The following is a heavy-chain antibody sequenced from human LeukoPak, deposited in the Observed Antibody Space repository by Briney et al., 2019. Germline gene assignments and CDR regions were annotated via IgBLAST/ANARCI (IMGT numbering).Heavy chain of an antibody. CDR1: GYTFTSYG. CDR2: ISAYNGNT. V-gene: IGHV1-18*01. J-gene: IGHJ5*02. D-gene: IGHD6-19*01. Sequence: ASVKVSCKASGYTFTSYGISWVRQAPGQGLEWMGWISAYNGNTNYAQKLQGRVIMTTDTSTSTAYMELRSLRSDDTAVYYCARGSVAVDPSGWFDPWGQGTLVTVSS. CDR3: ARGSVAVDPSGWFDP.